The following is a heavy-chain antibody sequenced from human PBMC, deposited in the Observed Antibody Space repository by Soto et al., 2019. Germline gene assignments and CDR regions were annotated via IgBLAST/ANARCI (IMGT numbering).Heavy chain of an antibody. J-gene: IGHJ6*03. CDR1: GYTFTSYD. Sequence: ASVKVSCKASGYTFTSYDINWVRQATGQGLEWMGWMNPNSGNTGYAQKFQGRVTMTRNTSISTAYMELSSLRSEDTAVYYCARGDSSSWAVYYYYYMDVWGKGTTVTVSS. CDR2: MNPNSGNT. D-gene: IGHD6-13*01. CDR3: ARGDSSSWAVYYYYYMDV. V-gene: IGHV1-8*01.